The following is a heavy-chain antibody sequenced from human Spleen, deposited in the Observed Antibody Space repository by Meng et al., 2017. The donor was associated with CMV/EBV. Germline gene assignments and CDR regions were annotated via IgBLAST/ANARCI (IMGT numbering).Heavy chain of an antibody. CDR2: IYYSGST. J-gene: IGHJ1*01. V-gene: IGHV4-28*01. D-gene: IGHD6-19*01. CDR3: ASSSGWTDFQH. CDR1: GYSISSSNW. Sequence: QVQLQDAGPGLVKPSDTLSLTCAVSGYSISSSNWWGWIRQPPGKGLAWIGYIYYSGSTNYNPSLKSRVTISVDTSKNQFSLKLSSVTAADTAVYYCASSSGWTDFQHWGQGTLVTVSS.